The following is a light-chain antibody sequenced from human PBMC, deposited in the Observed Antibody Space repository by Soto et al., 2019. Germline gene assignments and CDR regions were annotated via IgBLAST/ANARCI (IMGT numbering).Light chain of an antibody. Sequence: ETVMTQSPVTLSASPGERATLSCWASQSVYSNLAWYQQKPGQAPRLLIYSTSTRATGIPARFSGSGSGTDFTLTISSLPSEDFALYYCQQYNTWPLTFGGGTKVEIK. CDR3: QQYNTWPLT. J-gene: IGKJ4*01. CDR2: STS. CDR1: QSVYSN. V-gene: IGKV3-15*01.